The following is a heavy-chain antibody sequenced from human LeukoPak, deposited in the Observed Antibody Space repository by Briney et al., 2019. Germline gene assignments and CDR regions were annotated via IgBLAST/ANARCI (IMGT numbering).Heavy chain of an antibody. Sequence: GGSLRLSCAASEFTFSSYAMSWVRQAPGKGLEWVSAISGSGGSTYYADSVKGRFTISRDNSKNTLYLQMNSLRAEDTAVYYCAKDREPSTRGATIDYFDYWGQGTLVTVSS. V-gene: IGHV3-23*01. CDR2: ISGSGGST. D-gene: IGHD1-26*01. CDR3: AKDREPSTRGATIDYFDY. CDR1: EFTFSSYA. J-gene: IGHJ4*02.